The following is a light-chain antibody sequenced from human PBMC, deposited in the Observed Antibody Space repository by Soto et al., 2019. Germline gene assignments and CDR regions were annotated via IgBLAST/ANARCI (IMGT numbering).Light chain of an antibody. CDR1: QSVGSSY. J-gene: IGKJ1*01. Sequence: EIVLTQSPGTLSLSPGERATLSCRASQSVGSSYLAWYLQKPGQAPRLLIYGASTRVTAVPARFSGSEFGTEFTLTISSLQSEDFGVYYCQQYNNWPPTFGQGTKVEIK. CDR3: QQYNNWPPT. V-gene: IGKV3-15*01. CDR2: GAS.